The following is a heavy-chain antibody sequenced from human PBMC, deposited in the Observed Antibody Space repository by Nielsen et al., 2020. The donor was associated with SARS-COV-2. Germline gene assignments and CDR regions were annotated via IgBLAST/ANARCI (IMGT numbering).Heavy chain of an antibody. D-gene: IGHD1-26*01. V-gene: IGHV3-7*01. CDR1: GFTFSSYW. Sequence: GESLKISCAASGFTFSSYWMSWVRQAPGKGLEWVANIKQDGSEKYYADSVKGRFTISRDNSKNTLYLQMNSLRAEDTAVYYCAKDLSSSGSYWRYFDYWGQGTLVTVSS. CDR2: IKQDGSEK. J-gene: IGHJ4*02. CDR3: AKDLSSSGSYWRYFDY.